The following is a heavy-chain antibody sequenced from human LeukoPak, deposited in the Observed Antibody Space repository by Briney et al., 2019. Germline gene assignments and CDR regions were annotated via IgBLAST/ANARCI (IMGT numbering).Heavy chain of an antibody. J-gene: IGHJ4*02. CDR2: IYYSGST. V-gene: IGHV4-30-4*01. Sequence: SQTLSLTCTVSGGSITSGDYYRSWIRQPPGKGLEWIGYIYYSGSTYYNPSLKSRVTISVDTSKNQFSLKLSSVTAADTAVYYCASTTVTTLYFDYWGQGTLVTVSS. CDR1: GGSITSGDYY. CDR3: ASTTVTTLYFDY. D-gene: IGHD4-17*01.